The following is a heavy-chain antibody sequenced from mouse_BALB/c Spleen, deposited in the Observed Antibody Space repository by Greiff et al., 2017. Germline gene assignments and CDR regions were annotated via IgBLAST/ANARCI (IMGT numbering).Heavy chain of an antibody. CDR3: ARGTTEAMDY. Sequence: EVQLVESGGGLVKPGGSLKLSCAASGFTFSSYAMSWVRQTPEKRLEWVASISSGGSTYYPDSVKGRFTISRDNARNILYLQMSSLRSEDTAMYYCARGTTEAMDYWGQGTSVTVSS. CDR2: ISSGGST. D-gene: IGHD1-1*01. J-gene: IGHJ4*01. V-gene: IGHV5-6-5*01. CDR1: GFTFSSYA.